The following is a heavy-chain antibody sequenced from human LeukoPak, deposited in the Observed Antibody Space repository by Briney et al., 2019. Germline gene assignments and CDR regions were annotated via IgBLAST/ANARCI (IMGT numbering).Heavy chain of an antibody. Sequence: SETLSLTCTVSGGSISSYYWSWIRQPPGKGLEWIGYIYYSGSTNYNPSLKSRVTISVDTSKNQFSLKLSSVTAADTAVYYCARDNYGSGSYYWVYWGQGTLVTVSS. CDR2: IYYSGST. D-gene: IGHD3-10*01. CDR1: GGSISSYY. J-gene: IGHJ4*02. V-gene: IGHV4-59*12. CDR3: ARDNYGSGSYYWVY.